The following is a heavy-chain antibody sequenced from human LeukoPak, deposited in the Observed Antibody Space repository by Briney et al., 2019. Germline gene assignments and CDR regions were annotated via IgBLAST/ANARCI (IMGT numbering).Heavy chain of an antibody. CDR3: ARSPMYYYASSGYPPPDY. D-gene: IGHD3-22*01. J-gene: IGHJ4*02. CDR1: GYTFTNYA. Sequence: ASVKVSCKASGYTFTNYAMHWVRQAPGQRLEWMGWINAGNGNTKHSQKFQGRVTITRDTSASTAYMELSSLRSGGTAVYYCARSPMYYYASSGYPPPDYWGQGTLVTVSS. CDR2: INAGNGNT. V-gene: IGHV1-3*01.